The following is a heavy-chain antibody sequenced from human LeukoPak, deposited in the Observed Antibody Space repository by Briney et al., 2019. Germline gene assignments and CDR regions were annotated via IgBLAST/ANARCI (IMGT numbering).Heavy chain of an antibody. D-gene: IGHD5-24*01. CDR1: GFTFRRYG. CDR3: AKSGYNRFDY. Sequence: GGTLRLSCAASGFTFRRYGMSWVRQAPGKGLEWVSNVSGSGRGENTYYADSVKGRFTISRDNSKNTLILQMNSLRAEDTAVYYCAKSGYNRFDYWGQGILVTVSS. V-gene: IGHV3-23*01. CDR2: VSGSGRGENT. J-gene: IGHJ4*02.